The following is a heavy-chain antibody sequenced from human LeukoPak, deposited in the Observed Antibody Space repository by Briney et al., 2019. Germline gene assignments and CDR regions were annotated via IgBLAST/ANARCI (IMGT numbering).Heavy chain of an antibody. Sequence: GGSLRLSCAASGFTFCSYEMNWVRQAPPKGLEWVSYISSSGSTIYYAASVKGRFTISRDNAKNSLYLQMNSLRAEDTDLYYCAKDLSYGSGEYYGMDVWGQGTTVTVSS. D-gene: IGHD3-10*01. J-gene: IGHJ6*02. CDR2: ISSSGSTI. CDR3: AKDLSYGSGEYYGMDV. V-gene: IGHV3-48*03. CDR1: GFTFCSYE.